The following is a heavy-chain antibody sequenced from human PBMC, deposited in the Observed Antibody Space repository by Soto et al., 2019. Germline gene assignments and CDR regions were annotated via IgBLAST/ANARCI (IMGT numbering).Heavy chain of an antibody. D-gene: IGHD3-10*01. CDR3: AKERVRGAWGAFDI. V-gene: IGHV3-23*01. J-gene: IGHJ3*02. CDR2: ISGSGAST. CDR1: AFTFSSYA. Sequence: EVQLLESGGGLVQPGGSPRLSCAASAFTFSSYAMSWVRQAPGKGLEWVSTISGSGASTYYADSVKGRFTISKDNSKNTLYLQMSSLRGEDTAVYYCAKERVRGAWGAFDIWGQGTMVTVSS.